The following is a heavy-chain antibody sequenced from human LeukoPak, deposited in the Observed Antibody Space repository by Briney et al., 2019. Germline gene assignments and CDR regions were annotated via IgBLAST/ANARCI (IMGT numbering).Heavy chain of an antibody. V-gene: IGHV4-38-2*02. J-gene: IGHJ3*02. CDR3: ARYSGRYGDTFDI. CDR2: IYHSGNT. Sequence: SETLSLTCTVSGYSISSGYYWGWIRQPPGKGLEWIGSIYHSGNTYYNPSLKSRVTISVDTSKNQFSLKLSSVTAADTAVFYCARYSGRYGDTFDIWGQGTMVTVSS. D-gene: IGHD1-26*01. CDR1: GYSISSGYY.